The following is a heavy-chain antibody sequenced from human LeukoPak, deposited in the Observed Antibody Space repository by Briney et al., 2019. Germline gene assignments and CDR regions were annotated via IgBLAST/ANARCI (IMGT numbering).Heavy chain of an antibody. J-gene: IGHJ4*02. V-gene: IGHV3-23*01. D-gene: IGHD2-21*01. CDR1: GFTFSNYA. CDR3: AKKLFQGWGLYFDY. Sequence: PGGSLRLSCAASGFTFSNYAMSWVRQAPGKGLEWVSAISADGASAYYADSVKGRFTISRDNSKSTLYLEMNSLRADDTAVYYCAKKLFQGWGLYFDYWGQGTLVTVSS. CDR2: ISADGASA.